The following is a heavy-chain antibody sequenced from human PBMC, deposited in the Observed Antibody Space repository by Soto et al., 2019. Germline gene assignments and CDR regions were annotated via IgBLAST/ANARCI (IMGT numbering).Heavy chain of an antibody. CDR2: IIPLFGTT. D-gene: IGHD3-10*01. V-gene: IGHV1-69*01. Sequence: QVQVVQSGVEVRRPGCSVKVSCKASGDTFKKCVISWVRQALGQGLEWMGGIIPLFGTTDLAQRFQGRLTITTDESMTKAYMELSRLRSDDTATYYCAAEMGFGKLSVVWGQGTTVIVSS. CDR3: AAEMGFGKLSVV. J-gene: IGHJ6*02. CDR1: GDTFKKCV.